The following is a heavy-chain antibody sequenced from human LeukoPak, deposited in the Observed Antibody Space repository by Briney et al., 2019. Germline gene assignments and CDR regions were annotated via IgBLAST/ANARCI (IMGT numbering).Heavy chain of an antibody. Sequence: GGSLRLSCAASGFTFSSYAMSWVRQAPGKGLEWVSAISGSGGSTYYADSVKGRFTISRDNSKNTLYLQMNSLRAEDTAVYYCAKGPVLLWFGELLLDKNELGYWGQGTLVTVSS. J-gene: IGHJ4*02. V-gene: IGHV3-23*01. CDR1: GFTFSSYA. CDR2: ISGSGGST. CDR3: AKGPVLLWFGELLLDKNELGY. D-gene: IGHD3-10*01.